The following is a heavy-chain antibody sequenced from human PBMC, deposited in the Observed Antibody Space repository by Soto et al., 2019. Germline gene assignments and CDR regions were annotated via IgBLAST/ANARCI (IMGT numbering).Heavy chain of an antibody. D-gene: IGHD1-26*01. CDR3: ARDSRVGASWFDP. CDR2: IYYSGST. Sequence: PSETLSLTCTVSGGSISSGGYYWSWIRQHPGKGLEWIGYIYYSGSTYYNPSLKGRVTISVDTSKNQFSLKLSSVTAADTAVYYCARDSRVGASWFDPWGQGTLVTVSS. J-gene: IGHJ5*02. CDR1: GGSISSGGYY. V-gene: IGHV4-31*03.